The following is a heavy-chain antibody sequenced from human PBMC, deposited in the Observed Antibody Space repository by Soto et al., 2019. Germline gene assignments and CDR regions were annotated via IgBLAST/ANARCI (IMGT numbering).Heavy chain of an antibody. Sequence: PGGRRRLSCAASGLTFSSYAMSWVSKAPGKGLEWVSAISGSGGSTYYADSGKGRFTIARDNSKNTLYLQMNSLRAEDTAVYYCAKDGIVLLWFGELLRPYYFDYWGQGSLFPVSS. CDR3: AKDGIVLLWFGELLRPYYFDY. CDR2: ISGSGGST. J-gene: IGHJ4*02. D-gene: IGHD3-10*01. CDR1: GLTFSSYA. V-gene: IGHV3-23*01.